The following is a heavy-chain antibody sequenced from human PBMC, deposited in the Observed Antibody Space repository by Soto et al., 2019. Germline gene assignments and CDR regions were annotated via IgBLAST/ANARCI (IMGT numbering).Heavy chain of an antibody. J-gene: IGHJ6*02. D-gene: IGHD3-9*01. CDR2: INPSGGST. CDR1: GYTFTSYY. CDR3: AREGGYYDILTGYYLPDYYYYGMDV. V-gene: IGHV1-46*01. Sequence: GASVKVSCKASGYTFTSYYMHWVRQAPGQGLEWMGIINPSGGSTSYAQKFQGRVTMTRDTSTSTVYMELSSLRSEDTAVYYCAREGGYYDILTGYYLPDYYYYGMDVWGQGTTVTVS.